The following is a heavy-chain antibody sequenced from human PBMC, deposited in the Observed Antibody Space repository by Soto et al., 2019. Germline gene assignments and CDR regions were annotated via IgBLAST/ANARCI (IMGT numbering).Heavy chain of an antibody. CDR2: ISGSGDTT. J-gene: IGHJ4*02. V-gene: IGHV3-21*01. CDR1: GGSSSSSNW. Sequence: PSETLSLTCAVSGGSSSSSNWWSWVRQAPGKGLEWVSSISGSGDTTYYAGSVKGRFTISRDNAKNSLYLQMNSLRGEDTAVYYCERENYFDYWGQGTQVTVSS. CDR3: ERENYFDY.